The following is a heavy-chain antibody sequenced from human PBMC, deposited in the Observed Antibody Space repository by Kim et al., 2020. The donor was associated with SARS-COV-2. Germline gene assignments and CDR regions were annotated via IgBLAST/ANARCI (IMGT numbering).Heavy chain of an antibody. V-gene: IGHV4-39*01. D-gene: IGHD3-22*01. J-gene: IGHJ4*02. CDR1: GGSISSSSYY. Sequence: SETLSLTCTVSGGSISSSSYYWGWIRQPPGKGLEWIGSIYYSGSTYYNPSLKSRVTISVDTSKNQFSLKLSSVTAADTAVYYCASTNVVGYYYSTGGRGYFDYWGQGTLVTVSS. CDR3: ASTNVVGYYYSTGGRGYFDY. CDR2: IYYSGST.